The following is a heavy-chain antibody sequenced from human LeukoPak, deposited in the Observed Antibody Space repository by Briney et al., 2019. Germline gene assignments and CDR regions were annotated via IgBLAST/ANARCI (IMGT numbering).Heavy chain of an antibody. J-gene: IGHJ4*02. Sequence: SETLPLTCTVSGGSISGYYWNWIRQPPGKGLEWIGYLYNSGSTYYNPSLRSRVTISLDTSKDQVSLELSSVTAADTAVHYCARSQRNHGGDIDYWGQGTLVTVSS. CDR2: LYNSGST. D-gene: IGHD1-14*01. CDR1: GGSISGYY. V-gene: IGHV4-59*01. CDR3: ARSQRNHGGDIDY.